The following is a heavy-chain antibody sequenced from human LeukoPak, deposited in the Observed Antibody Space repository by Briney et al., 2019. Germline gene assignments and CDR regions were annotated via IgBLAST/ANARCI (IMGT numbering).Heavy chain of an antibody. CDR2: IWYDGSNK. J-gene: IGHJ4*02. CDR1: GFTFSSYG. CDR3: ARDSTTYYYDSSEYDY. D-gene: IGHD3-22*01. Sequence: GRSLRLSCAASGFTFSSYGMHWVRQAPGKGLEWVAVIWYDGSNKYYADSVKGRFTISRGNSKNTLYLQMNSLRAEDTAVYYCARDSTTYYYDSSEYDYWGQGTLVTVSS. V-gene: IGHV3-33*01.